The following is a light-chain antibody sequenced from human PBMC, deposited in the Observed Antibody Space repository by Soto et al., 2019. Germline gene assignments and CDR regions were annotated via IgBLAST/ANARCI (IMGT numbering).Light chain of an antibody. V-gene: IGKV3-20*01. CDR1: QSIDSNY. Sequence: EIVLTQSPGTLSLSPGERATLSCRASQSIDSNYLGWYQQKPGQTPRLLIYGASSRSTGIPDRLSGSGSGTDFTLTISRLEPDDFAVYYCQQYGGSPFTFGPGTKVDIK. CDR2: GAS. CDR3: QQYGGSPFT. J-gene: IGKJ3*01.